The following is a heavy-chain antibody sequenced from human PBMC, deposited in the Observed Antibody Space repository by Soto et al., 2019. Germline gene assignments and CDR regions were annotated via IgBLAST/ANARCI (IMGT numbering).Heavy chain of an antibody. CDR3: ARDIWFGEPPGCAGMH. J-gene: IGHJ4*02. Sequence: QVQLVQSGAEVKKPGASVKVSCKASGYTFTSYAMHWVRQAPGQRLEWMGWINAGNGNTKYSQKFQGRVTITRDTSASTAYMELSSLISEDTAVYYCARDIWFGEPPGCAGMHWGQGTLVTVSS. CDR1: GYTFTSYA. CDR2: INAGNGNT. D-gene: IGHD3-10*01. V-gene: IGHV1-3*01.